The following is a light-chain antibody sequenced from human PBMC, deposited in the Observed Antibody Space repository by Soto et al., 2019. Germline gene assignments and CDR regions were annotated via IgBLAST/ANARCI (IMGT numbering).Light chain of an antibody. CDR3: QKHGGAPPVT. V-gene: IGKV1-27*01. CDR2: AAS. J-gene: IGKJ3*01. CDR1: QGISNY. Sequence: DIQMTQSPSSLSASVGDSVTITCRASQGISNYLAWYQQKPGKVPRLLIYAASTLQLGVPSRFSGSGSGTDLTLTISSLQPEDVVTYYCQKHGGAPPVTFGHGTKVDIK.